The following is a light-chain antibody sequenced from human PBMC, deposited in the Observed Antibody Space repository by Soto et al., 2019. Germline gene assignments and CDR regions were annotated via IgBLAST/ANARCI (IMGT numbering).Light chain of an antibody. CDR1: DSNIGAGYE. J-gene: IGLJ2*01. V-gene: IGLV1-40*01. CDR2: EDT. CDR3: QSYDSRLTVV. Sequence: QSVLTQPPSVSGAPGQRVTIFCTGSDSNIGAGYEVHWYQKLPGAAPKVLIYEDTNRPSGVPERFSGSKSGNSASLAITGLQPEDEADYSCQSYDSRLTVVFGGGTTLTVL.